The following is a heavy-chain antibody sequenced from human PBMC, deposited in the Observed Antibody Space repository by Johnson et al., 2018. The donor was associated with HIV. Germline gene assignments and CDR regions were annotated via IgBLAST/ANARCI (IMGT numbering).Heavy chain of an antibody. CDR2: IKQDGSEK. V-gene: IGHV3-7*05. Sequence: VQLVESGGGLVKPGGSLRLSCAVSTFTFSDYYMRWIRQAPGEGLEWVADIKQDGSEKYYMESVKGRFTISRDNAKKSLYLQMNSLRAEDTAVYYCARAASDAFDIWGQGTMVTVSS. CDR1: TFTFSDYY. CDR3: ARAASDAFDI. J-gene: IGHJ3*02.